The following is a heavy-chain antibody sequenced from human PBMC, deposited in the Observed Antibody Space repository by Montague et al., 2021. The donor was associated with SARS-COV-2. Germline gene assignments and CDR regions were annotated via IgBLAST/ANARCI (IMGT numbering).Heavy chain of an antibody. J-gene: IGHJ3*01. CDR3: ARAGHYYDSSGYWNAFHV. Sequence: TLSLTYTVSGGSIARGNHYWSWIRQPAGTGLEWIGRMHSSGSTDYNPSLKSRVTISVDLSKNQFSLKLNSVTAADTAVYYCARAGHYYDSSGYWNAFHVWGQGTLVTVSS. CDR1: GGSIARGNHY. V-gene: IGHV4-61*02. CDR2: MHSSGST. D-gene: IGHD3-22*01.